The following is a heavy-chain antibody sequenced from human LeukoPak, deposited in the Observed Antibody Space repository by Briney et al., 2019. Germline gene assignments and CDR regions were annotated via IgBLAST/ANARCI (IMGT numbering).Heavy chain of an antibody. Sequence: SETLSLTCTVSGYSISSGYYWGWIRQPPGKGLEWIGSIYHSGSTYYNPSPKSRVTISVDTSKNQFSLKLSSVTAADTAVYYCARDLGGSYYVWFDPWGQGTLVTVSS. V-gene: IGHV4-38-2*02. D-gene: IGHD1-26*01. CDR2: IYHSGST. J-gene: IGHJ5*02. CDR3: ARDLGGSYYVWFDP. CDR1: GYSISSGYY.